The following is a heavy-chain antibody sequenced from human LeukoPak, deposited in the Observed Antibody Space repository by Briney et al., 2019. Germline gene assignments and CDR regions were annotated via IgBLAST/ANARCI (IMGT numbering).Heavy chain of an antibody. CDR1: GYIFTNYG. CDR3: ARAPYYYDSSGYSFDY. V-gene: IGHV1-18*01. J-gene: IGHJ4*02. D-gene: IGHD3-22*01. CDR2: ISTYNGNT. Sequence: ASVKVSLKASGYIFTNYGISWVRQAPGQGPEWMGWISTYNGNTNYAQKLQDRVTMTTDTSTSTAYMELRSLRSDDTALYYCARAPYYYDSSGYSFDYWGQGTLVTVSS.